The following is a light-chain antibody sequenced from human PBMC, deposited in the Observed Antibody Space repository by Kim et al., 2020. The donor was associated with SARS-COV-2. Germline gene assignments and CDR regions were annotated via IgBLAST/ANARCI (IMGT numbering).Light chain of an antibody. CDR1: RSNIGTYT. V-gene: IGLV1-44*01. CDR3: ASWDDSLNGQV. J-gene: IGLJ2*01. Sequence: QSVLTQPPSASGSPGQRVAISCSGSRSNIGTYTVSWCQQLPETAPKLLIFGDSQRPSGVPDRFSASKSGTSASLAISGLQSEDEASYYCASWDDSLNGQVFGRGTQLTVL. CDR2: GDS.